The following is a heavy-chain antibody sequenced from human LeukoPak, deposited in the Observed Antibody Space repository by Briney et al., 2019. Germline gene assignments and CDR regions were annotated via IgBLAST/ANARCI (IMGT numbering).Heavy chain of an antibody. Sequence: PGGSLRLSCAASGFTFSSYGMHWVRQAPGKGLEWVAVILYDGDSKYFADFVKGRFTISRDNSKKTVSLQLNSLRVEDTGVYYCAEDLDSYGNYPDSWGQGILVTVSS. J-gene: IGHJ4*02. CDR3: AEDLDSYGNYPDS. D-gene: IGHD3-16*01. CDR2: ILYDGDSK. V-gene: IGHV3-30*18. CDR1: GFTFSSYG.